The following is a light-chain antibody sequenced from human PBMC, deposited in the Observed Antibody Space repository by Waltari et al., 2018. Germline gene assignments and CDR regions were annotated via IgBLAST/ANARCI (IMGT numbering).Light chain of an antibody. V-gene: IGLV4-69*01. Sequence: QLVLTQSPSASASLAASITLTSTLSCGLYGNVIAWLQHLPEKGPRYLMKVNSDGSHSRGNEIPDRFSGSSSGAERYLTISSLQSEDEADYYCQTGGHGTWVFGGGTKLTVL. CDR2: VNSDGSH. CDR1: CGLYGNV. CDR3: QTGGHGTWV. J-gene: IGLJ3*02.